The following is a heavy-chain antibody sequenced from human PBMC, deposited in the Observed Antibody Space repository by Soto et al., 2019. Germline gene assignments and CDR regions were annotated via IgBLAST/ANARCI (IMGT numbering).Heavy chain of an antibody. J-gene: IGHJ3*02. Sequence: QVQLVQSGAEVKKPGSSVKVSCKASGGTFSSYTISWVRQAPGQGLEWMGRIIPILGIANYAQKFQGRVTITADNSTSTAYMELSSLRSEDTGVYYCVSASSGWTLPGKGAFDIWGQGTMGTVSS. D-gene: IGHD6-19*01. CDR1: GGTFSSYT. CDR2: IIPILGIA. V-gene: IGHV1-69*02. CDR3: VSASSGWTLPGKGAFDI.